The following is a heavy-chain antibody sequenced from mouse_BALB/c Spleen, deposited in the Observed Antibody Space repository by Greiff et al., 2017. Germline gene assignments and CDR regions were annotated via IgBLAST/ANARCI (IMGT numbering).Heavy chain of an antibody. J-gene: IGHJ3*01. V-gene: IGHV2-2*02. D-gene: IGHD2-2*01. CDR3: ASPMVTTAWFAY. CDR1: GFSLTSYG. CDR2: IWSGGST. Sequence: VKLMESGPGLVQPSQSLSITCTVSGFSLTSYGVHWVRQSPGKGLEWLGVIWSGGSTDYNAAFISRLSISKDNSKSQVFFKMNSLQANDTAIYYCASPMVTTAWFAYWGQGTLVTVSA.